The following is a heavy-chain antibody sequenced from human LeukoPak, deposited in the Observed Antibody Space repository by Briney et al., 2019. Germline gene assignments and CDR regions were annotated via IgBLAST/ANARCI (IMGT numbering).Heavy chain of an antibody. D-gene: IGHD3-10*01. CDR2: IIPIFGTA. CDR3: ASPDYYGSGSYYNPRYYYMDV. J-gene: IGHJ6*03. V-gene: IGHV1-69*05. Sequence: ASVKVSCKASGGTFSSYATSWVRQAPGQGLEWMGGIIPIFGTANYAQKFQGRVTITTDESTSTAYMELSSLRSEDTAVYYCASPDYYGSGSYYNPRYYYMDVWGKGTTVTVSS. CDR1: GGTFSSYA.